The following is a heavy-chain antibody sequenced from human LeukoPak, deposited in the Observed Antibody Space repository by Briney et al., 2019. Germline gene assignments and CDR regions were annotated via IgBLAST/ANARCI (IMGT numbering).Heavy chain of an antibody. CDR3: ARVGDYYDTRGFSSDAFDI. CDR2: IRTRAKGCTT. J-gene: IGHJ3*02. V-gene: IGHV3-72*01. D-gene: IGHD3-22*01. CDR1: RFTFSDHY. Sequence: PGGSLRLSCAASRFTFSDHYMDWVRQAPGKGLEWVARIRTRAKGCTTLYAPSVRDRFSISRDDSTNSVYLQMNSLKTEDTAVYFCARVGDYYDTRGFSSDAFDIWGLGTMVTVAS.